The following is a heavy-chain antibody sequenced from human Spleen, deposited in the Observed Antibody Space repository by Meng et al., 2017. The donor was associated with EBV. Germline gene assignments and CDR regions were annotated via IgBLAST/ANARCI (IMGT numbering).Heavy chain of an antibody. CDR2: LIPMFGAP. CDR3: ASESGRGYTPDY. J-gene: IGHJ4*02. D-gene: IGHD3-10*01. CDR1: GGTFSSYA. V-gene: IGHV1-69*01. Sequence: QVQLVQAGAGVKKPGSSVEVSCKTSGGTFSSYAISWVRQAPGQGLEWMGGLIPMFGAPNYAQKFQGRVTIIADESTSTHYMELSSLRSEDTAVYYCASESGRGYTPDYWGQGTLVTVSS.